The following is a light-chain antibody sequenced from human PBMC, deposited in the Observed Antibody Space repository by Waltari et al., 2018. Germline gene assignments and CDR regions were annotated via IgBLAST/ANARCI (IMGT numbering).Light chain of an antibody. CDR2: DAS. CDR3: QQRSKWPLT. J-gene: IGKJ4*01. Sequence: EIVLTQSPATLSLSPGERATLSCRARQSVSNYLAWYQHKPGQAPRLLIYDASNRATGIPARFSGSGSGTDFTLTISSLEPEDFAVYYCQQRSKWPLTFGGGTKVEIK. CDR1: QSVSNY. V-gene: IGKV3-11*01.